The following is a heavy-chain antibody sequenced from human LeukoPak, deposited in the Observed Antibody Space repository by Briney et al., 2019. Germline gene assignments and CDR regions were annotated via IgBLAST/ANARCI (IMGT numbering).Heavy chain of an antibody. CDR2: ISGSGAST. V-gene: IGHV3-23*01. J-gene: IGHJ4*02. CDR3: ARDSYKDTAMVLLPAD. Sequence: GGSLRLSCAASGFTFSNYGMSWVRQAPGKGLEWVSGISGSGASTYDADSVKGRFTISRDNSKNTLYLQMNSLRAEDTAVYYCARDSYKDTAMVLLPADWGQGTLVTVSS. D-gene: IGHD5-18*01. CDR1: GFTFSNYG.